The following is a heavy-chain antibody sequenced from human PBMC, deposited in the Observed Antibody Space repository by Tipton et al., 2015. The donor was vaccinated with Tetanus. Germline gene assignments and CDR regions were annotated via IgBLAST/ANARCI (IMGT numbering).Heavy chain of an antibody. CDR1: GESFSDHH. Sequence: TLSLTCAVYGESFSDHHWNWIRQSPGKGLEWIGEINPSGSTNYNPSLKSRVTISLDTSKNQFSLSLNSVAAADTAVYYCARGKDVDTTMISSLVYWGQGTLVTVSS. CDR3: ARGKDVDTTMISSLVY. V-gene: IGHV4-34*01. J-gene: IGHJ4*02. D-gene: IGHD5-18*01. CDR2: INPSGST.